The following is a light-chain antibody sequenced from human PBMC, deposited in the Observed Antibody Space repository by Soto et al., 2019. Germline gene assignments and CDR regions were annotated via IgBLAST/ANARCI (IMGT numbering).Light chain of an antibody. CDR1: QSVSSH. J-gene: IGKJ1*01. CDR2: DSS. Sequence: EIRMTQSPATLSVSPGDNATLSCRASQSVSSHVVWYQQKPGQAPRLLISDSSTRAPGIPARFSGSGSGTELTLTISSLQSDDFAVYYCQQFGDWPSFGLGTKVDI. V-gene: IGKV3D-15*01. CDR3: QQFGDWPS.